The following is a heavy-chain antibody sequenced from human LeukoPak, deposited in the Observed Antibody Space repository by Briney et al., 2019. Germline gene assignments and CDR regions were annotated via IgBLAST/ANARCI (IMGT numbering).Heavy chain of an antibody. CDR3: AKGSYYDSSGSFYFDY. Sequence: GGSLRLSCAGSGFIFSTYAMTWVRQAPGKGLEWVSGISGSGDNTYYADSVKGRFTISRDNSKNTLYVQVNSLGTEDTAAYYCAKGSYYDSSGSFYFDYWGQGTLVTVSS. V-gene: IGHV3-23*01. CDR1: GFIFSTYA. J-gene: IGHJ4*02. CDR2: ISGSGDNT. D-gene: IGHD3-22*01.